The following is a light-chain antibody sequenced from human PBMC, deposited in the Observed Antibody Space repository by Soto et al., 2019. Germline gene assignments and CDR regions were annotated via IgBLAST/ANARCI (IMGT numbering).Light chain of an antibody. Sequence: QSGLTQTASVSGSPGQSITMSCTGSRSDVGGYNLVSWYQQHPGKAPKLLISDDNKRPSGVSDRFSGSKSGNTASLTISGLQAEDEGDYYCSSYAGRITLLFGGGTKLTVL. V-gene: IGLV2-23*01. J-gene: IGLJ2*01. CDR2: DDN. CDR3: SSYAGRITLL. CDR1: RSDVGGYNL.